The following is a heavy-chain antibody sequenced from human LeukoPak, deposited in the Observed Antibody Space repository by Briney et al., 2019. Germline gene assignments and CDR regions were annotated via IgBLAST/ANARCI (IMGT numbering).Heavy chain of an antibody. D-gene: IGHD5-24*01. Sequence: SGPTLVNPTQTLTLTCTFSGFSLSTGQVAVGWIRQPPGKALEFLALTYRGGDKRFSPSLKSRLTITTDASKNQVVLTMTNMDPVDTATYYCAHKPAQKNYFDPWGQGTLVTVSS. CDR3: AHKPAQKNYFDP. V-gene: IGHV2-5*02. CDR2: TYRGGDK. CDR1: GFSLSTGQVA. J-gene: IGHJ5*02.